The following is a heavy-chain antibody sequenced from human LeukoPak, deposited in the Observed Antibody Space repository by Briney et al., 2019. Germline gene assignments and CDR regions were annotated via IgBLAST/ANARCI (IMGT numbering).Heavy chain of an antibody. CDR1: GFTFSSYA. J-gene: IGHJ4*02. D-gene: IGHD4-23*01. CDR2: ISGTGGST. CDR3: AKDFGGTSFNFDY. Sequence: GGSLRLSCAASGFTFSSYAMHWVRQAPGKGLEWISGISGTGGSTYYADSVKGRSTISRDNSKNTLYLQMNSLRAEDTAVYYCAKDFGGTSFNFDYWGQGTLVTVSS. V-gene: IGHV3-23*01.